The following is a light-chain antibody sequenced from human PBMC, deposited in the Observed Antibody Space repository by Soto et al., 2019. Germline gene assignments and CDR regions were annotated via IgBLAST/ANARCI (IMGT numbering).Light chain of an antibody. J-gene: IGKJ5*01. V-gene: IGKV1-33*01. CDR2: HAS. CDR1: QTITNN. Sequence: DIQMTQSPSSLSASIGDRVTITCQASQTITNNLSWYQQKSGKAPNLLIYHASKLAKGVTSRFSGSGSGRDFSLIITSLQREDLATYYCQQYYGLPPLTFGQGTRVEI. CDR3: QQYYGLPPLT.